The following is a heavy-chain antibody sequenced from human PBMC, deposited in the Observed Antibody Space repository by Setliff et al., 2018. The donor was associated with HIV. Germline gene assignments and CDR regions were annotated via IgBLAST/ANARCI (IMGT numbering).Heavy chain of an antibody. CDR2: INHSGST. D-gene: IGHD4-4*01. V-gene: IGHV4-39*06. CDR1: GASISSNSYY. CDR3: ARGRMATVLIRNWIDP. J-gene: IGHJ5*02. Sequence: PSETLSLTCSVSGASISSNSYYWTWIRQPPGKGLEWIGEINHSGSTNYNPSLKSRVTISIDTSKNQFPLKLSSVTAADTAMYYCARGRMATVLIRNWIDPWGQGSLVTVSS.